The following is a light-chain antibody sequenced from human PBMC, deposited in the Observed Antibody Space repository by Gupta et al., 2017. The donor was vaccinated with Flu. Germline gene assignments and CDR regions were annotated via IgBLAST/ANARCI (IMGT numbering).Light chain of an antibody. Sequence: QSALTQPPSASGSLGQSVTISCSGTSRDIGGYKSVSWYQKVAGKAPKLIIYEVSKRPSGVPDRFSGSKSGNTASLTVSGLQTEDEADYYCSSYAGSSRTYVFGTGTTITVL. V-gene: IGLV2-8*01. CDR2: EVS. CDR3: SSYAGSSRTYV. J-gene: IGLJ1*01. CDR1: SRDIGGYKS.